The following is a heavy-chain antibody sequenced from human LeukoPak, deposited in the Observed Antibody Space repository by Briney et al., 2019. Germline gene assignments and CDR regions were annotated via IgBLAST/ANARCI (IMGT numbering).Heavy chain of an antibody. V-gene: IGHV2-5*02. CDR1: GFSLSTSGVG. J-gene: IGHJ4*02. CDR3: AHSQEGYFDY. CDR2: IYWDDDK. Sequence: SGPTLVKPTQTLTLTCTFSGFSLSTSGVGVGWIRQPPGKALEWLALIYWDDDKRYSPSLKSRLTITKDTSKNQEVLTMTNMDPVDIATYYCAHSQEGYFDYWGQGTLVTVSS.